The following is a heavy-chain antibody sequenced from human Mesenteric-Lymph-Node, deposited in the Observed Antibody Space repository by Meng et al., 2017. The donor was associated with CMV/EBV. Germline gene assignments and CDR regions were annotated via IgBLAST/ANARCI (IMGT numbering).Heavy chain of an antibody. CDR1: GYTFIGYH. CDR3: ARDRGVVVPAAMFVYHYYGMDV. J-gene: IGHJ6*02. Sequence: ASVKVSCKTSGYTFIGYHMHWVRQAPGQGLEWMGWINPNSGGTNYAQKFQGRVTMTRDTSISTAYMELSRLRSDDTAVYYCARDRGVVVPAAMFVYHYYGMDVWGQGTTVTVSS. D-gene: IGHD2-2*01. CDR2: INPNSGGT. V-gene: IGHV1-2*02.